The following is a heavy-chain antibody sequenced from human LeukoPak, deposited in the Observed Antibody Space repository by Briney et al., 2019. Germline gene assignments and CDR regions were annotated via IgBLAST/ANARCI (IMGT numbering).Heavy chain of an antibody. CDR2: INQDGSEI. CDR3: ATLNWGNLDF. V-gene: IGHV3-7*01. Sequence: GGSLRLSCAGSGFPFTSYWMNWVRQSPGKGLEWVANINQDGSEIYYADSVKGRFTLSRDNAENSVYLQMNNLRAEETAVHYCATLNWGNLDFWGQGTQVTVSS. CDR1: GFPFTSYW. D-gene: IGHD7-27*01. J-gene: IGHJ4*02.